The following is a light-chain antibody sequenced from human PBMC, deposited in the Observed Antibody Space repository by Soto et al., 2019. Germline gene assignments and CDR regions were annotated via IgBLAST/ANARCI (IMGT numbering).Light chain of an antibody. V-gene: IGKV3-20*01. CDR1: QSVRYDY. CDR2: AAS. CDR3: HQYISSPPIT. Sequence: EIVLTQSPGTLSLSPGERATLSCRASQSVRYDYLAWYQQKPGQAPRLLIYAASTRATGIPDRFSGSGSGTDFSLTISRLEPEDFAVYYCHQYISSPPITFGQGTRLEIK. J-gene: IGKJ5*01.